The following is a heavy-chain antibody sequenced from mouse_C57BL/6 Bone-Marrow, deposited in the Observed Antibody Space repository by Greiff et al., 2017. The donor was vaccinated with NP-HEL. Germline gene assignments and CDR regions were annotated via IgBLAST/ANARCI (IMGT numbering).Heavy chain of an antibody. J-gene: IGHJ2*01. CDR3: ARRGDYYYYGSSYFDY. Sequence: VQLQQPGAELVKPGASVKLSCKASGYTFTSYWMHWVKQRPGQGLEWIGMIHPNSGSTNYNEKFKSKATLTVDKSSSTAYMQLSSLTSEDSAVYYCARRGDYYYYGSSYFDYWGQGTTLTVSS. D-gene: IGHD1-1*01. CDR2: IHPNSGST. CDR1: GYTFTSYW. V-gene: IGHV1-64*01.